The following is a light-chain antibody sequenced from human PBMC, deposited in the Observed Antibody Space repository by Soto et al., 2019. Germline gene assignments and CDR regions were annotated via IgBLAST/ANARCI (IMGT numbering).Light chain of an antibody. J-gene: IGLJ1*01. CDR1: SSNVGRYKY. CDR2: DVT. CDR3: CSYAGTYTYV. Sequence: QSALTQPRSVSRSPGQSVTISCTGTSSNVGRYKYVSWYQHHPGKAPKLMIYDVTMRPSGVPDRFSGSKSGNTASLTISGLQAEDEADYYCCSYAGTYTYVFGTGTKVTVL. V-gene: IGLV2-11*01.